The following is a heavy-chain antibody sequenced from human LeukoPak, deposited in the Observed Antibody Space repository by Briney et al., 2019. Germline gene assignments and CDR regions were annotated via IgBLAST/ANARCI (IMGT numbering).Heavy chain of an antibody. D-gene: IGHD3-22*01. CDR3: ARALYYYDSSLVFDI. V-gene: IGHV4-30-4*01. CDR1: GGSISSGDYY. Sequence: SQTLSLTCTVSGGSISSGDYYWSWIRQPPGKGLEWIGYIYYSGSTYYNPSLKSRVTISVDTSKNQFSLKLSSVTAADTAVYYCARALYYYDSSLVFDIWGQGTMVTVSS. J-gene: IGHJ3*02. CDR2: IYYSGST.